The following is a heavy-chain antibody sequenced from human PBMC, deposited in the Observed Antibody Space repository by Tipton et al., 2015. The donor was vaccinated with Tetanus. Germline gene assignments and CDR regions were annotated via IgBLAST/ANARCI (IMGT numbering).Heavy chain of an antibody. V-gene: IGHV4-59*01. CDR2: IYYSGST. D-gene: IGHD2-8*01. CDR3: ARDPSGGVRYFDY. J-gene: IGHJ4*02. CDR1: GGSISSYY. Sequence: TLSLTCTVSGGSISSYYWSWIRQPPGKGLEWIGYIYYSGSTNYNPFLKSRVTISVDTSKNQFSLKLSSVTAADTAVYYSARDPSGGVRYFDYWGQGTLVTVSS.